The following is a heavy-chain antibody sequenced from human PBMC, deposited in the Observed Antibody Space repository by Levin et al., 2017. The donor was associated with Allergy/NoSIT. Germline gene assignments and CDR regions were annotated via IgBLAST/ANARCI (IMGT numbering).Heavy chain of an antibody. D-gene: IGHD3-10*01. CDR3: AREAIPRHYFASGTWVKWFDP. Sequence: SQTLSLTCAVYGGSFSGFYWSWIRQPPGKGLEWIGEINHSGSSNHNPSLKSRVTISVDTSKNQFSLNLSSLTAADTAVYYCAREAIPRHYFASGTWVKWFDPWGQGTLVTVSS. CDR2: INHSGSS. J-gene: IGHJ5*02. CDR1: GGSFSGFY. V-gene: IGHV4-34*01.